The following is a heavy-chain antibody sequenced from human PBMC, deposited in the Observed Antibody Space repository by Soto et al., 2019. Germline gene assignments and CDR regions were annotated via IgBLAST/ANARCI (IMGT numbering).Heavy chain of an antibody. D-gene: IGHD6-19*01. J-gene: IGHJ4*02. CDR3: ASRSSGWYFDY. V-gene: IGHV3-23*01. CDR1: GFTFSSYA. Sequence: HPGGSLRLSCAASGFTFSSYAMNWVRQAPGKGLEWVSVISGSGGSTYYADSVKGRFTISRDNSKNTLYLQMNSLRAEDTAVYYCASRSSGWYFDYWGQGTLVTSPQ. CDR2: ISGSGGST.